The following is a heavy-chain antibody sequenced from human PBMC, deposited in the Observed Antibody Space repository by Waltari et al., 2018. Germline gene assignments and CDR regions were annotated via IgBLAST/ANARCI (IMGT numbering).Heavy chain of an antibody. CDR2: ISDRGVVT. Sequence: EGHLLESGGGLVQPGGSLSLSCVASGFTFINYAMGWVRQAPGKGRGWVYGISDRGVVTKYADSVKGRFTVSRDNSKNTLYLQLNSLRAEDTAVYYWARHLYSIDYLELDNWGQGTLVTVSS. CDR3: ARHLYSIDYLELDN. D-gene: IGHD3-22*01. CDR1: GFTFINYA. J-gene: IGHJ4*02. V-gene: IGHV3-23*01.